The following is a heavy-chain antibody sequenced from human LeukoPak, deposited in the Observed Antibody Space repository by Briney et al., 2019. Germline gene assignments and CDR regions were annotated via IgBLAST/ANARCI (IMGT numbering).Heavy chain of an antibody. V-gene: IGHV3-23*01. J-gene: IGHJ4*02. Sequence: GGSLTLSCAASGFTFSNHAMSWVRQAPGKGLQWVSVISGSGRTTEYADYVKGRFTISRDNSNNTLHLQMNSLRDDDTAIYYCAKNVVVKSYCDYWHQGTLISVSS. CDR1: GFTFSNHA. CDR2: ISGSGRTT. CDR3: AKNVVVKSYCDY. D-gene: IGHD2-15*01.